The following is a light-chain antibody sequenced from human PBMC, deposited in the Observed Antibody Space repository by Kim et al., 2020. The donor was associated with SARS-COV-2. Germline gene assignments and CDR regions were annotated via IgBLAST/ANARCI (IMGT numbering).Light chain of an antibody. V-gene: IGLV3-1*01. CDR1: KLGDKY. CDR2: QDD. J-gene: IGLJ2*01. CDR3: QAWDSSTAVV. Sequence: VSPGQTARITCSGDKLGDKYTSWYQQKPGQSPVLVMYQDDNRRSGIPERFSGSSSGNTATLTISGTQALDEADYYCQAWDSSTAVVFGGGTQLTVL.